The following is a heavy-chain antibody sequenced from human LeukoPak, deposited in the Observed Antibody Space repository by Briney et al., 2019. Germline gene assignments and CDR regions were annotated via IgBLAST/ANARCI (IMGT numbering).Heavy chain of an antibody. CDR1: GGSISSGDYY. D-gene: IGHD3-22*01. J-gene: IGHJ4*02. CDR2: INHSGST. Sequence: SQTLSLTCTVSGGSISSGDYYWSWIRQPPGKGLEWIGEINHSGSTNYNPSLKSRVTISVDTSKNQFSLKLSSVTAADTAVYYCARGTYYYDSSGYYSATELDYWGQGTLVTFSP. V-gene: IGHV4-30-4*08. CDR3: ARGTYYYDSSGYYSATELDY.